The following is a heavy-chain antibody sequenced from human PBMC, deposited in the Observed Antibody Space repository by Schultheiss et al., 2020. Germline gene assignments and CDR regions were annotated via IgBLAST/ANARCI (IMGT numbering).Heavy chain of an antibody. J-gene: IGHJ2*01. V-gene: IGHV4-59*01. CDR1: GGSISSYY. D-gene: IGHD4-17*01. CDR3: ARDPARAVTTYWYFDL. CDR2: IYYSGST. Sequence: SATLSLTCTVSGGSISSYYWSWIRQPPGKGLEWIGYIYYSGSTNYNPSLKSRVTISVDTSKNQFSLKLSSVTAADTAVYYCARDPARAVTTYWYFDLWGRGTLVTVAS.